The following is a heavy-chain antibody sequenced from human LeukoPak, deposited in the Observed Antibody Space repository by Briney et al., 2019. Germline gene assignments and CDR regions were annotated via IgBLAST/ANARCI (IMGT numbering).Heavy chain of an antibody. CDR3: ARVGDYYDSSGYPFDY. V-gene: IGHV4-4*07. Sequence: SETLSLTCTASGGSISSYYWSWIRQPAGKALEWIGRIYTSGSAKYNPSLKSRVTMSVDTSKNQFSLKLSSVTAADTAVYYCARVGDYYDSSGYPFDYWGQGTLVTVSS. D-gene: IGHD3-22*01. J-gene: IGHJ4*02. CDR1: GGSISSYY. CDR2: IYTSGSA.